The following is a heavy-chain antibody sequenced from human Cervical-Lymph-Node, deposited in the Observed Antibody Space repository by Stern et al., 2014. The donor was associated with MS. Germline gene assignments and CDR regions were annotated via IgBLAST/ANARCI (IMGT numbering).Heavy chain of an antibody. CDR3: ARDQGFQLMNS. CDR2: VYHTGSA. V-gene: IGHV4-4*02. CDR1: GDSISNDNW. D-gene: IGHD2-2*01. J-gene: IGHJ4*02. Sequence: QLQLQESGPGLVRPSGTLSLTCAVSGDSISNDNWWSCVRQPPGKGLEWVGEVYHTGSANYDPSLKSRVTISVDKSKNQFSLRLTSMTAADTAVYYCARDQGFQLMNSWGQGTLVIVSS.